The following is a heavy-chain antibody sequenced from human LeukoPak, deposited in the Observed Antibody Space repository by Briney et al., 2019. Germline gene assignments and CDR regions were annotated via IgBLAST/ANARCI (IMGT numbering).Heavy chain of an antibody. CDR2: IKQDGNEK. CDR1: GFTFSSYW. J-gene: IGHJ4*02. D-gene: IGHD2-15*01. CDR3: ARAGYCRGGTCYSNYFDF. Sequence: GGSLRLSCAASGFTFSSYWMSWVRQAPGKGLEWVANIKQDGNEKYFVDSVKGRFSISRDNAKNSLYLLMRSLRAEDTAVYYCARAGYCRGGTCYSNYFDFWGQGTLVTVSS. V-gene: IGHV3-7*01.